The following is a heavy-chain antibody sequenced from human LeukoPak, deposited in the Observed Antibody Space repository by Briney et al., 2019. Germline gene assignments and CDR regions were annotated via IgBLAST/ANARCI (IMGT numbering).Heavy chain of an antibody. J-gene: IGHJ4*02. Sequence: QLGGSLRLSCAASGFTFGSYAMYWVRQAPGKGLEWVSGISGSGGSTFYADSVKGRFTISRDNSENTVYLQMNSLRADDTAVYYCAKTTAGYSSGRYPGWPVDYWGQGTLVTVSS. CDR2: ISGSGGST. CDR1: GFTFGSYA. D-gene: IGHD6-19*01. V-gene: IGHV3-23*01. CDR3: AKTTAGYSSGRYPGWPVDY.